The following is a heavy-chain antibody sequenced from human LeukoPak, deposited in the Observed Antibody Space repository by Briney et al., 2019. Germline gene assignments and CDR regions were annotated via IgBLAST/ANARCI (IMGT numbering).Heavy chain of an antibody. V-gene: IGHV4-59*01. Sequence: PSGTLSLTCSVSGDSISSYYWSWIRQPPGKGLEWIGYIYYTEKTYYTSSLESRVTISIDPSQKYFYPNQPSATAADTAVYYCARAVGQWSGNGGWFDPWGRGTLVTVSS. CDR3: ARAVGQWSGNGGWFDP. D-gene: IGHD3-10*01. CDR1: GDSISSYY. J-gene: IGHJ5*02. CDR2: IYYTEKT.